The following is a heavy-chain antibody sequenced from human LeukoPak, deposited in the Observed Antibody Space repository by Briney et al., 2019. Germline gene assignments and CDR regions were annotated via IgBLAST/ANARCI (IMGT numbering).Heavy chain of an antibody. D-gene: IGHD6-19*01. V-gene: IGHV3-33*08. CDR2: IWYDGSNK. J-gene: IGHJ6*02. Sequence: GRSLRLSCAASGFTFSSYGMHWVRQAPGKGLEWVAVIWYDGSNKYYADSVKGRFTISRDNSKNTLYLQMNSLRTEATAVYYCAREAAVAGTSWYYYYYYGMDVWGQGTTVTVSS. CDR1: GFTFSSYG. CDR3: AREAAVAGTSWYYYYYYGMDV.